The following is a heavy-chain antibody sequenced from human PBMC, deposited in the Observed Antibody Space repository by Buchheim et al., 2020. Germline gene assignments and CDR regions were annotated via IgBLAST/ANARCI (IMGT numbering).Heavy chain of an antibody. CDR3: ASTRVYSSGWYLVPYYYYGMDV. V-gene: IGHV1-8*01. D-gene: IGHD6-19*01. Sequence: QVQLVQSGAEVKKPGASVKVSCKASGYTFTSYDINWVRQATGQGLEWMGWMNPNSGNTGYAQKFQGRVTMTRNTSISTDYMELSSLRSEDTAVYYCASTRVYSSGWYLVPYYYYGMDVWGQGTT. CDR2: MNPNSGNT. J-gene: IGHJ6*02. CDR1: GYTFTSYD.